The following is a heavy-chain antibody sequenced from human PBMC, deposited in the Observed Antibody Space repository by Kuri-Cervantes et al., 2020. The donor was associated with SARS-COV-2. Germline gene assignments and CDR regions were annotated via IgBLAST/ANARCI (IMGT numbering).Heavy chain of an antibody. CDR1: GYTFTSYY. CDR3: ARKIGGGYCSGGSCWGMDV. V-gene: IGHV1-46*01. CDR2: INPSGGST. Sequence: ASVKVSCKASGYTFTSYYMHWVRQAPGQGLEWMGIINPSGGSTSYAQKFQGRVTITADKSTSTAYMELSSLRSEDTAVYYCARKIGGGYCSGGSCWGMDVWGQGTTVTVSS. D-gene: IGHD2-15*01. J-gene: IGHJ6*02.